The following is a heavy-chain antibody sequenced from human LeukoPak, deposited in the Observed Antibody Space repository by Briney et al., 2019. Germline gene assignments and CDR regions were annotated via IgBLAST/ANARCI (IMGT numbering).Heavy chain of an antibody. V-gene: IGHV1-69*01. J-gene: IGHJ5*02. CDR2: IIPIFGTA. CDR3: ARDVALSGSYSAWFDP. Sequence: GASVKVSCKASGGTFSSYAISWVRQAPGQGLEWMGGIIPIFGTANYAQKFQGRVTITADESTSTAYMELSRLKSDDTAVYYCARDVALSGSYSAWFDPWGQGTLVTVSS. D-gene: IGHD1-26*01. CDR1: GGTFSSYA.